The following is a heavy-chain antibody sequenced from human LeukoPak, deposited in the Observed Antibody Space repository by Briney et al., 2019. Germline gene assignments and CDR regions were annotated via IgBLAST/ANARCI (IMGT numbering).Heavy chain of an antibody. J-gene: IGHJ4*02. Sequence: PGGSLRLSCAASGFTFSSYAMHWVRQAPGKGLEWVAVISYDGSNKYYADSVKGRFTISRDNSKNTLYLQMNSLRAEDTAVYYCARGAYGDYLDYWGQGTLVTVSS. D-gene: IGHD4-17*01. CDR2: ISYDGSNK. CDR1: GFTFSSYA. CDR3: ARGAYGDYLDY. V-gene: IGHV3-30*01.